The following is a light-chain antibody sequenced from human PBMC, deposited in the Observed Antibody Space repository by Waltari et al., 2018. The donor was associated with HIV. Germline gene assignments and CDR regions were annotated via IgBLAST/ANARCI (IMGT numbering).Light chain of an antibody. J-gene: IGLJ1*01. CDR1: NIGSKS. CDR2: DVS. V-gene: IGLV3-21*02. CDR3: QVWDSSSDHHV. Sequence: SYVLTQPPSVSVAPGQTARITCGGNNIGSKSVHWYQQKPGQAPVLVVYDVSDRPSGIHERFSGSNSGNTATMTISRVEAGDEADYYCQVWDSSSDHHVFGTGTKVTVL.